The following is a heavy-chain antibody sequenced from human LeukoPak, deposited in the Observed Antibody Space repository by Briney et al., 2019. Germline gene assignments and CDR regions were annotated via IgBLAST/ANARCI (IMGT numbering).Heavy chain of an antibody. D-gene: IGHD3-10*01. Sequence: GALRLSCAASGFTFSSYAMSWVRQAPGKGLEWVSFITSTSSDLFYSDSVKGRFTVSRDNARNSLYLQMNSLTAEDTAVYYCARAAGHYFDYWGQGSLVTVSS. CDR2: ITSTSSDL. CDR1: GFTFSSYA. CDR3: ARAAGHYFDY. J-gene: IGHJ4*02. V-gene: IGHV3-21*05.